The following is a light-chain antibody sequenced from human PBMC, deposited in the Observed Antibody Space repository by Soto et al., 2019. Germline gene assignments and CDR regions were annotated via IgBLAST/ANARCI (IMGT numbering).Light chain of an antibody. CDR3: QQYGSSPRT. Sequence: IRLTQSPGTLSLSQGEKATLSFRASQSVSSSYLAWYQQKPGQAPRLLIYGASSRATGIPDRFSGSGSGTDFTLTISRLEPEDFAVYYCQQYGSSPRTFGQGTKVDI. CDR1: QSVSSSY. V-gene: IGKV3-20*01. J-gene: IGKJ1*01. CDR2: GAS.